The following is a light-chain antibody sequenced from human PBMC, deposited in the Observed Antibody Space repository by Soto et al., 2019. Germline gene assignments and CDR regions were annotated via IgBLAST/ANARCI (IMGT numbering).Light chain of an antibody. V-gene: IGKV1-33*01. Sequence: DIQMIQSPSSLSASVGDRVTITCQASQEISNYLNWYQQKPGKAPKLLIYDASNLERGVPSRFSGRESGTDFTYTISSLQPEDLSIYYCQQYDHLPLTFGRGTNVEIK. CDR2: DAS. CDR1: QEISNY. CDR3: QQYDHLPLT. J-gene: IGKJ1*01.